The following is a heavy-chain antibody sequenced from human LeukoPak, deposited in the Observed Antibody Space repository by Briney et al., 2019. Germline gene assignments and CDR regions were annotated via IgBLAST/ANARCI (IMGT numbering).Heavy chain of an antibody. Sequence: PGGSLRLSCAASGFTVSSNYMSWVRQAPGKGLEWVSGISGSGGSTYYADSVKGRFTTSRDNSKNTLFLQMNSLRAEDTAVYYCAQVLRGYTYGALDYWGQGTLVTVSS. J-gene: IGHJ4*02. CDR1: GFTVSSNY. V-gene: IGHV3-23*01. D-gene: IGHD5-18*01. CDR3: AQVLRGYTYGALDY. CDR2: ISGSGGST.